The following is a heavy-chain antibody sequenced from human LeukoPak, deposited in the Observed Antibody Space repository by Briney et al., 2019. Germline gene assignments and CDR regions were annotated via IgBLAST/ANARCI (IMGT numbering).Heavy chain of an antibody. CDR1: GFTVCSYS. J-gene: IGHJ3*02. D-gene: IGHD3-3*01. V-gene: IGHV3-21*01. CDR3: ARRLSTQTYYDFWSGYSYAFDI. CDR2: ISSSSSYI. Sequence: PGGSLRLSCSASGFTVCSYSMNCVRQAPGKGLEWVSSISSSSSYIYYAASVKGRFPIYRDNAKNSLYLQMNSLRAEDTAVYYCARRLSTQTYYDFWSGYSYAFDIWGQGTMVTVSS.